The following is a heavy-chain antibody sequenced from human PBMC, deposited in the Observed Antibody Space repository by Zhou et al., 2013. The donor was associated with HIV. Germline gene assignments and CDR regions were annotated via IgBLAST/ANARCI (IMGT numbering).Heavy chain of an antibody. CDR2: IIPLFHTA. D-gene: IGHD3-22*01. CDR3: AREGIEYYYDSSGYYYFDY. Sequence: QVQLVQSGTEVKRPGSSVKISCKASGVTFRDYAFSWVRQAPGQGLEWMGGIIPLFHTANFAQKFQGKVTITTDESTSTVYLDLSSLEFDDSAVYYCAREGIEYYYDSSGYYYFDYWGQGTLVTVSS. V-gene: IGHV1-69*05. CDR1: GVTFRDYA. J-gene: IGHJ4*02.